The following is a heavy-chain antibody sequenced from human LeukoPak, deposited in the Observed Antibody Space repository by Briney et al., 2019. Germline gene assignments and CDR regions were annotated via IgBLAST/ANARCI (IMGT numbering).Heavy chain of an antibody. J-gene: IGHJ3*02. CDR1: GASINGYY. CDR3: ARGRSGSYYTFDI. V-gene: IGHV4-59*01. CDR2: VSHTGTT. D-gene: IGHD1-26*01. Sequence: PSETLSLTCSVSGASINGYYWSWIRQTPGKGLEWIGYVSHTGTTTNNPSLKSRVTITVDTSKSQFSLKMTSVTAADTAVYYCARGRSGSYYTFDIWGPGTMVTVSS.